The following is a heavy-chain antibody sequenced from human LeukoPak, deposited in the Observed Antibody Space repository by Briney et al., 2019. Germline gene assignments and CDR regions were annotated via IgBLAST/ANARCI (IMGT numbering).Heavy chain of an antibody. CDR2: ISYDGSNK. D-gene: IGHD2-2*01. Sequence: GGSLRLSCAASGFTFSSYSMNWVRQAPGKGLEWVAVISYDGSNKYYADSVKGRFTISRDNSKNTLYLQMNSLRAEDTAVYYCARDRVSGCSSTSCYPGNWGQGTLVTVSS. CDR3: ARDRVSGCSSTSCYPGN. V-gene: IGHV3-30*03. CDR1: GFTFSSYS. J-gene: IGHJ4*02.